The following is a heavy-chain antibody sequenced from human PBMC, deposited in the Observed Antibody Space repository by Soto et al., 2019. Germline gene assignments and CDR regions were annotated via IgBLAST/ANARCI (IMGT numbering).Heavy chain of an antibody. V-gene: IGHV1-69*12. D-gene: IGHD2-21*01. J-gene: IGHJ5*01. CDR2: IVPKYGTA. CDR1: GGIFSDYA. CDR3: ARDILSSLVVETPHLFES. Sequence: QVQLVQSGGEVRKPGTSVKVSCRASGGIFSDYAISWVRQAPGQGLEWVGGIVPKYGTAKYAGKFEDRVTLTADELSSTVYMEMNGLRSEDTALYYCARDILSSLVVETPHLFESWGQGTRLTVSS.